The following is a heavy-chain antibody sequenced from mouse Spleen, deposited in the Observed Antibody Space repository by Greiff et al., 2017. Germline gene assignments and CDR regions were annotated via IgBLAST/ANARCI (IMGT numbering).Heavy chain of an antibody. CDR1: GYTFTSYW. Sequence: VKLQQPGAELVMPGASVKLSCKASGYTFTSYWMHWVKQRPGQGLEWIGEIDPSDSYTNYNQKFKGKATLTVDKSSSTAYMQLSSLTSEDSAVYYCAITTVRGYFDVWGTGTTVTVSS. CDR3: AITTVRGYFDV. D-gene: IGHD1-1*01. J-gene: IGHJ1*03. CDR2: IDPSDSYT. V-gene: IGHV1-69*01.